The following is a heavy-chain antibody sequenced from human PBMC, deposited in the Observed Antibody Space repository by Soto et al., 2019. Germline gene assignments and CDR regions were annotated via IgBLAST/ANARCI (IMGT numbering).Heavy chain of an antibody. J-gene: IGHJ5*02. CDR1: GFTFSSYA. D-gene: IGHD3-10*01. CDR2: ISGSGGST. CDR3: AKDRYYGSGRSPFDP. Sequence: GGSLRLSCAASGFTFSSYAMSWVRQAPGKGLEWVSAISGSGGSTYYADSVKGRFTISRDNSKNTLYLQMNSLRAEDTAVYYCAKDRYYGSGRSPFDPWGQGTLVTVSS. V-gene: IGHV3-23*01.